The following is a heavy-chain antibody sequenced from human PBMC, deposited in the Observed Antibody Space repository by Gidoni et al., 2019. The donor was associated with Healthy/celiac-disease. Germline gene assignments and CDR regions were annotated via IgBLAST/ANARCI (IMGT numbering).Heavy chain of an antibody. CDR3: ARSRITIFGVVNYYYYGMDV. D-gene: IGHD3-3*01. J-gene: IGHJ6*02. V-gene: IGHV4-34*01. Sequence: QVQLQQWGAGLLKPSETLSLTCAVYGGSFSGYYWRWIRQPPGKGLEWIGEINHSGSTNYNPSLKSRVTISVDTSKNQFSLKLSSVTAADTAVYYCARSRITIFGVVNYYYYGMDVWGQGTTVTVSS. CDR2: INHSGST. CDR1: GGSFSGYY.